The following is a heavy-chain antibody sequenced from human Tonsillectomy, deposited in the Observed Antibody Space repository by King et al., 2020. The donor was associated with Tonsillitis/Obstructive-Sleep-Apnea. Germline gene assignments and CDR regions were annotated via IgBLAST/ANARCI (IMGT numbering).Heavy chain of an antibody. Sequence: QLVQSGAEVKKPGASVKVSCKASGYTFTSYGISWVRQAPGQGLEWMGWISAYNGNTNYAQKLQGRVTMTTDTSTSTAYMELRSLRSDDTAVYYCARDLYCSGGSCYYYYGMDVWGQGTTVTVSS. CDR1: GYTFTSYG. CDR3: ARDLYCSGGSCYYYYGMDV. J-gene: IGHJ6*02. V-gene: IGHV1-18*01. D-gene: IGHD2-15*01. CDR2: ISAYNGNT.